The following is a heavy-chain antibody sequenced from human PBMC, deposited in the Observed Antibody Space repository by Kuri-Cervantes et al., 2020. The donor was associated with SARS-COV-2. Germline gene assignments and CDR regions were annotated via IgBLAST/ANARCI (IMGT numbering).Heavy chain of an antibody. Sequence: SETLSLTCTVSGGSISSYYWSWIRQPAGKGLEWIGRIYTSGSTNYNPSLKSRVTMSVDTSKNQFSLKLSSVTAADMAVYYCARVPGGYSYGPFDYWGQGTLVTVSS. J-gene: IGHJ4*02. D-gene: IGHD5-18*01. CDR3: ARVPGGYSYGPFDY. CDR1: GGSISSYY. CDR2: IYTSGST. V-gene: IGHV4-4*07.